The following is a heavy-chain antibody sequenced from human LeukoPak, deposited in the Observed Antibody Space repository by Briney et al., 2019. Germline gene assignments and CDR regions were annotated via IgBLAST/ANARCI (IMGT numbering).Heavy chain of an antibody. Sequence: SETLSLPCTVSGGSISSYYWSWIRQPAGKGLEWIGRIYTSGSTNYNPSLKSRVTMSVDTSKNQFSLKLSSVTAADTAVYYCAREVGLGYCSSTSCFRFDPWGQGTLVTVSS. D-gene: IGHD2-2*01. CDR1: GGSISSYY. J-gene: IGHJ5*02. V-gene: IGHV4-4*07. CDR2: IYTSGST. CDR3: AREVGLGYCSSTSCFRFDP.